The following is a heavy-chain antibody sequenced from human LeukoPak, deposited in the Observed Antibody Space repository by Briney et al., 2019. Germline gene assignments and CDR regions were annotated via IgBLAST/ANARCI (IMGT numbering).Heavy chain of an antibody. CDR1: GFTFSSYS. J-gene: IGHJ4*02. CDR3: TRDPDYGDYDQVLY. D-gene: IGHD4-17*01. V-gene: IGHV3-49*04. Sequence: GGSLRLSCAASGFTFSSYSMNWVRQAPGKGLEWVGFIRSKAYGGTTEYAASVKGRFTISRDDSKSIAYLQMNSLKTEDTAVYYCTRDPDYGDYDQVLYWGQGTLVTVSS. CDR2: IRSKAYGGTT.